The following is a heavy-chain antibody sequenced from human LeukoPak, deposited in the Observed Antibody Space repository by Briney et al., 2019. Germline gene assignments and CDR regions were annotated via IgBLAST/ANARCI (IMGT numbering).Heavy chain of an antibody. CDR1: GYTFTSYG. CDR2: ISAYNGNA. CDR3: ARATWELLPFDY. J-gene: IGHJ4*02. Sequence: ASVKVSCKASGYTFTSYGISWVRQAPGQGLEWMGWISAYNGNANYAQKLQGRVTMTTDTSTSTAYMELRSLRSDDTAVYYCARATWELLPFDYWGQGTLVTVSS. V-gene: IGHV1-18*01. D-gene: IGHD1-26*01.